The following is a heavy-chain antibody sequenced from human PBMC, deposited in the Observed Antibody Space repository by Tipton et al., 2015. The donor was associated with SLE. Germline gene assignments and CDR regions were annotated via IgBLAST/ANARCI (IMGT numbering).Heavy chain of an antibody. J-gene: IGHJ4*02. V-gene: IGHV4-4*08. CDR3: VGDYASGSYRFDY. D-gene: IGHD3-10*01. CDR2: TYPSGTT. CDR1: GVSISTSY. Sequence: TLSLTCSVSGVSISTSYWSWIRQPPGKGLEWMGYTYPSGTTPYNPSLKGRLTISVDTSRNQFSLRLTSVTAADTAVYYCVGDYASGSYRFDYWGQGILVTVSS.